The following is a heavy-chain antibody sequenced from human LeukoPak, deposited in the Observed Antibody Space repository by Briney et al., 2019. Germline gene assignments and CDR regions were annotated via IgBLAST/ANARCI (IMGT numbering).Heavy chain of an antibody. Sequence: PSEPLSLTCTVSGGSISSHYWSWIRQPAGKGLEWIGRISNCGNTNYSSSLKSRVTMSVDTSKNQCSLKLSSVTAADTAVYYCARLYYDRSGQRLDSWGQGTLVTVAS. CDR3: ARLYYDRSGQRLDS. D-gene: IGHD3-22*01. CDR1: GGSISSHY. J-gene: IGHJ4*02. V-gene: IGHV4-4*07. CDR2: ISNCGNT.